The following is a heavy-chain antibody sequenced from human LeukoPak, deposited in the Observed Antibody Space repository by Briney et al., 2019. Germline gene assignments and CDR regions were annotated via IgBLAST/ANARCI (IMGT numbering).Heavy chain of an antibody. Sequence: GGSLRLSCAASGLAFSSYAMSWVRQAPGKGLEWVSTISVASNTFYADSVKGRFTTSRDNSRNTVYLQMTSLRADDTAVYYCADYGVSGVRNNFYWGQGTLVAVSS. D-gene: IGHD3-3*01. CDR1: GLAFSSYA. V-gene: IGHV3-23*01. CDR2: ISVASNT. CDR3: ADYGVSGVRNNFY. J-gene: IGHJ4*02.